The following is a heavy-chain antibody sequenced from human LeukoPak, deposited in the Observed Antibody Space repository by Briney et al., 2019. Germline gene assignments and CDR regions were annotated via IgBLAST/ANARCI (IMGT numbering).Heavy chain of an antibody. CDR2: LYSGGSI. V-gene: IGHV3-53*01. CDR3: ARDPSRGLYYFDH. D-gene: IGHD3/OR15-3a*01. CDR1: GLIVSSNY. J-gene: IGHJ4*02. Sequence: GGSLRLSCAASGLIVSSNYMSWVRQAPGKGLEWVSALYSGGSIYYADSVKGRFTISRDNSKNTLYLQMNSLRAEDTAVYYCARDPSRGLYYFDHWGQGTLVTVSS.